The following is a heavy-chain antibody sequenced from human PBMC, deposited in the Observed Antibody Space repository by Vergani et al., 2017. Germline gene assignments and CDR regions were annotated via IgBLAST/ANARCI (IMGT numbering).Heavy chain of an antibody. D-gene: IGHD2-15*01. CDR1: GDSVISTAYH. J-gene: IGHJ4*02. CDR3: ASTRGACRAAYSDSYDF. CDR2: MDYSGST. V-gene: IGHV4-39*01. Sequence: QVQLQESGPGLVKPSETLSLTCTVSGDSVISTAYHWGWIRQPPGKGLEWIGSMDYSGSTSYNPSLDSRISISFETPKNQFSLRLTSVTAADTAVYYCASTRGACRAAYSDSYDFWGPGTLVGVSS.